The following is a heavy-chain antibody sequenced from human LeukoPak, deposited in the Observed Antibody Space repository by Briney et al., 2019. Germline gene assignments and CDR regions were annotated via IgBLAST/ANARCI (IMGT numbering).Heavy chain of an antibody. D-gene: IGHD3-22*01. CDR1: GGSISSSNW. J-gene: IGHJ2*01. V-gene: IGHV4-4*02. CDR2: IYHGGST. Sequence: PSGTLSLTCAVSGGSISSSNWWSWVRQPPGKGLEWIGEIYHGGSTNYNPSLKSRVTISVDKSKNQFSLKLSSVTAADTAVYYCARDPYYYDSSGGNWYFDLWGRGTLVTVSS. CDR3: ARDPYYYDSSGGNWYFDL.